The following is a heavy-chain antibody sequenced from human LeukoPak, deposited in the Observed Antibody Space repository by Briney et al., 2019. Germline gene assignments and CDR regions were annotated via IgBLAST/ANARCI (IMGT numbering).Heavy chain of an antibody. CDR1: GYTFTGYY. D-gene: IGHD3-10*01. CDR2: INPSSGST. V-gene: IGHV1-46*01. Sequence: ASVKVSCKVFGYTFTGYYFHWVRQAPGQGLEWMGIINPSSGSTNYAQKFQGRVTMTEDTSTDTAYMELSSLRSEDTAVYYCATDPYGSGSYSRYWGQGTLVTVSS. J-gene: IGHJ4*02. CDR3: ATDPYGSGSYSRY.